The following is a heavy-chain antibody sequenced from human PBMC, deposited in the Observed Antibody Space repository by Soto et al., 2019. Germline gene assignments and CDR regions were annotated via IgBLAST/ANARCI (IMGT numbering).Heavy chain of an antibody. Sequence: EVQLLESGGGLVQPGGSLRLSCAASGFTFSSYAMSWVRQAPGKGLEWVSAISGSTIYYADSVKGRFTISRDNAKNSLYLQMNSLRAEDTAVYYCARERGDFWSGYSGFDPWGQGTLVTVSS. D-gene: IGHD3-3*01. J-gene: IGHJ5*02. CDR2: ISGSTI. V-gene: IGHV3-23*01. CDR1: GFTFSSYA. CDR3: ARERGDFWSGYSGFDP.